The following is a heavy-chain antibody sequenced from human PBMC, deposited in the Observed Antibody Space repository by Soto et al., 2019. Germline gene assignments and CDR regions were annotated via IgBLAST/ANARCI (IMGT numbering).Heavy chain of an antibody. V-gene: IGHV4-59*01. CDR3: ARGSPPSKYGLDV. CDR2: IFYSGST. D-gene: IGHD6-13*01. Sequence: SETLSLTCTVSGGSISYYYWNWIRQSPGKGLEWIGYIFYSGSTHYNPSLKSRVAISIDTSKNQFSLRLTSVTAADTAVYFCARGSPPSKYGLDVWGQGTTVTVSS. J-gene: IGHJ6*02. CDR1: GGSISYYY.